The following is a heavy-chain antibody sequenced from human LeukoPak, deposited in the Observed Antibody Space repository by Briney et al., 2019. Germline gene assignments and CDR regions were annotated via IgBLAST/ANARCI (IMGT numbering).Heavy chain of an antibody. CDR2: MNPNSGNT. J-gene: IGHJ6*03. CDR3: ARLTYYDFWSGYYRHYMDV. D-gene: IGHD3-3*01. V-gene: IGHV1-8*01. CDR1: GHTFTSYD. Sequence: GASVKVSCKASGHTFTSYDINWVRQATGQGLEWMGWMNPNSGNTGYAQKFQGRVTMTRNTSISTAYMELSSLRSEDTAVYYCARLTYYDFWSGYYRHYMDVWGKGTTVTVSS.